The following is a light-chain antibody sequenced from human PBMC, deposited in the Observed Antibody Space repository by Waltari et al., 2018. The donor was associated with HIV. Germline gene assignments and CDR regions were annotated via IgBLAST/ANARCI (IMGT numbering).Light chain of an antibody. CDR2: DSS. V-gene: IGKV1-39*01. CDR3: QKSDTPPWT. Sequence: DIQMTQSPSSLSASLGDRVTITCRASRSINTYLNWYQHKLGESPKILISDSSTLQSGGQPRFSGSGSGTDFTLTIASLQPEDRATYYCQKSDTPPWTFGQGTKVEI. CDR1: RSINTY. J-gene: IGKJ1*01.